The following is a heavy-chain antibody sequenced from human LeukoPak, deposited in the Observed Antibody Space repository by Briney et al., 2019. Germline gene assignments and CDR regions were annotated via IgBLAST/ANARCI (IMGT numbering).Heavy chain of an antibody. D-gene: IGHD3-10*01. Sequence: EASVKASCKASGGTFSSYAISWVRQAPGQGLEWMGGIIPIFGTANYAQKFQGRVTITADESTSTAYMELSSLRSEDTAVYYCAAPKEVYGSGSPLDYWGQGTLVTVSS. CDR2: IIPIFGTA. V-gene: IGHV1-69*13. CDR1: GGTFSSYA. J-gene: IGHJ4*02. CDR3: AAPKEVYGSGSPLDY.